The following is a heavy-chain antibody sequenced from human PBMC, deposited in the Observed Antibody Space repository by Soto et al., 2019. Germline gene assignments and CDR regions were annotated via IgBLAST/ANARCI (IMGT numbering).Heavy chain of an antibody. CDR2: MNSDGSST. CDR1: GFTLSSYW. D-gene: IGHD2-15*01. CDR3: ARVGCSGGSCIDY. J-gene: IGHJ4*02. Sequence: EVQLVESGGGLVQPGGSLRLSCAVSGFTLSSYWMHWVRQVPGKGLVWVSRMNSDGSSTSYADSVKGRFTISRDNAKNTLYLQMNSPRADDAGLYYCARVGCSGGSCIDYWGQGTLVTVTS. V-gene: IGHV3-74*01.